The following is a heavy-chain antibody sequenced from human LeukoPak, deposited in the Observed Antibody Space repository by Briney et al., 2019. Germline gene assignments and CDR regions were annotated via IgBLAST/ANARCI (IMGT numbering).Heavy chain of an antibody. CDR3: ARGYSSGWYNYYYGMDV. Sequence: PSETLSLTCTASGGSISSYYWSWIRQPPGKGLEWIGYIYYSGSTNYNPSLKSRVTISVDTSKNQFSLKLSSVTAADTAVYYCARGYSSGWYNYYYGMDVWGQGTTVTVSS. J-gene: IGHJ6*02. D-gene: IGHD6-19*01. CDR1: GGSISSYY. V-gene: IGHV4-59*01. CDR2: IYYSGST.